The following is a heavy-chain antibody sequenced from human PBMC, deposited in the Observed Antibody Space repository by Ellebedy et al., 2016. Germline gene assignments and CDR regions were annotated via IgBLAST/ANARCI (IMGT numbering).Heavy chain of an antibody. D-gene: IGHD2-8*01. CDR1: GFTFSSNS. Sequence: GESLKISCAASGFTFSSNSMSWVRQAPVKGLEWVSYISPSSSTIYHVGSVKGRFIISRDNAKNSLYLQMSSLRSDDTAVYYCARLYPMDVWGQGTTVTVSS. CDR3: ARLYPMDV. J-gene: IGHJ6*02. CDR2: ISPSSSTI. V-gene: IGHV3-48*04.